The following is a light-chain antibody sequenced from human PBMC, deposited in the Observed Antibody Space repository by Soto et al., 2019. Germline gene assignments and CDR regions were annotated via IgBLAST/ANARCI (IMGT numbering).Light chain of an antibody. CDR1: QSVTTN. Sequence: EIAMTPSRATLSVSPGERVTHSCRASQSVTTNLAWYQQKPGQAPRLLIYGASTRASGIPARFSGSGSGTDFTLTISRLEPEDFAVYYCQQYGSSPLTFGQGTKVDIK. CDR2: GAS. V-gene: IGKV3-15*01. CDR3: QQYGSSPLT. J-gene: IGKJ4*01.